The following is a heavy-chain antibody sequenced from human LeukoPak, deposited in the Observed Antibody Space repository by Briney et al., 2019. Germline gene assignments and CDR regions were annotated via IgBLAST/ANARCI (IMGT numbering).Heavy chain of an antibody. CDR3: ARHTVTKSYYYYGMDV. CDR2: IYYSGST. J-gene: IGHJ6*02. V-gene: IGHV4-59*08. Sequence: PSETLSLTCTVPGGSISSYYWSWIRQPPGKGLEWIGYIYYSGSTNYNPSLKSRVTVSVDTSKNQFSLKLSSVTAADTAVYYCARHTVTKSYYYYGMDVWGQGTTVTVSS. CDR1: GGSISSYY. D-gene: IGHD4-17*01.